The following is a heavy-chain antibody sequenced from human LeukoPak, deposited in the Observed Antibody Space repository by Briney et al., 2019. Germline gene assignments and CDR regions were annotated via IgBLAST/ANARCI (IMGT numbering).Heavy chain of an antibody. CDR1: GGSTSSHY. J-gene: IGHJ4*02. Sequence: PSETLSLTCTVSGGSTSSHYWSWIRQPPGKGLEWIGYIYYSGSTNYNPSLKSRVTISVDTSKNQFSLKLSSVTAADTAVYYCARESENYYDSSGYSLYYFDYWGQGTLVTVSS. CDR3: ARESENYYDSSGYSLYYFDY. CDR2: IYYSGST. V-gene: IGHV4-59*11. D-gene: IGHD3-22*01.